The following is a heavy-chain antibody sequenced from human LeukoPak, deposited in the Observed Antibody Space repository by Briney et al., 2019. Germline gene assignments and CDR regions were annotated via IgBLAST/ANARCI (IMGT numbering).Heavy chain of an antibody. CDR2: ISYDGSNK. Sequence: PGRSLRLSCAASGFTFSSYGMHWVRQAPGKGLEWVAVISYDGSNKYYADSVKGRFTISRDNSKNTLYLQMNSLRAEDTAVYYCAKGRSGIQLWSPYFDYWGQGTLVTVSS. J-gene: IGHJ4*02. D-gene: IGHD5-18*01. CDR3: AKGRSGIQLWSPYFDY. V-gene: IGHV3-30*18. CDR1: GFTFSSYG.